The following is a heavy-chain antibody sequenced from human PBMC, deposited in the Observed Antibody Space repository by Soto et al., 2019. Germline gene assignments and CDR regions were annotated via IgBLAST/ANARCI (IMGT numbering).Heavy chain of an antibody. Sequence: LGESLKISCKGSGYSFTSYWISWVRQMPGKGLEWMGRIDPSDSYTNYSPSFQGHVTISADKSISTAYLQWSSLKASDTAMYYCARHPAAYGSGSLSYYFDYWGQGTLVTVSS. D-gene: IGHD3-10*01. CDR2: IDPSDSYT. CDR3: ARHPAAYGSGSLSYYFDY. V-gene: IGHV5-10-1*01. J-gene: IGHJ4*02. CDR1: GYSFTSYW.